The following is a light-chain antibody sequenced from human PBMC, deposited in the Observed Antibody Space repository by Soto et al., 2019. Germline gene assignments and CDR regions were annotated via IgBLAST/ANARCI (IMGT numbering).Light chain of an antibody. V-gene: IGLV1-40*01. CDR1: SSNIGAGYD. J-gene: IGLJ1*01. CDR3: QSYDSRLGGYV. CDR2: DNN. Sequence: QSVLTQPPSVSGAPGQRVTISCTGGSSNIGAGYDVHWCQQLPGTAPKLLIYDNNNRPSGVPDRFSGSKSGTSASLAITGLQAEDEADYYCQSYDSRLGGYVFGTGTKVTVL.